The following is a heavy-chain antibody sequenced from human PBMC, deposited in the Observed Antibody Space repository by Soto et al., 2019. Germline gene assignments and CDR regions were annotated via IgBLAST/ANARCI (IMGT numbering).Heavy chain of an antibody. J-gene: IGHJ6*02. CDR2: ISAYNGNT. D-gene: IGHD2-15*01. CDR1: GYTFTSYG. CDR3: ARDTALSGPGYYYGMDV. Sequence: ASLKVSCKASGYTFTSYGISWVRQAPGQGLEWMGWISAYNGNTNYAQKLQGRVTMTTDTSTSTAYMELRSLRSDDTAVYYCARDTALSGPGYYYGMDVWGQGTTVTAP. V-gene: IGHV1-18*04.